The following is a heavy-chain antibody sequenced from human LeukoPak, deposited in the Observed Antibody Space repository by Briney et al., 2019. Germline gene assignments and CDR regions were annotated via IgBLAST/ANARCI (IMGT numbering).Heavy chain of an antibody. CDR2: ISGSGGST. V-gene: IGHV3-23*01. D-gene: IGHD6-19*01. CDR1: GFTFSSYA. CDR3: AKDGAYSSGWYEGTDY. J-gene: IGHJ4*02. Sequence: PGGSLRLSCAASGFTFSSYAMSWVRQAPGKGLEWVSAISGSGGSTYYADSVKGRFTTSRDNSKNTLYLQMNSLRAEDTAVYYCAKDGAYSSGWYEGTDYWGQGTLVTVSS.